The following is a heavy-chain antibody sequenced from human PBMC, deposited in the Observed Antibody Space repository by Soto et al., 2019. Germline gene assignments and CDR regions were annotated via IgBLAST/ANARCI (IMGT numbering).Heavy chain of an antibody. V-gene: IGHV1-18*01. CDR2: ISAYNGNT. CDR3: ARDGKYYYGSGGRSNAFDI. J-gene: IGHJ3*02. CDR1: GYTFTSYG. D-gene: IGHD3-10*01. Sequence: QVQLVQSGAEVKKPGASVKVSCKASGYTFTSYGISWVRQAPGQGLEWMGWISAYNGNTNYAQKLQGRVTMTTDTATSTAYMERRSLRSDDTAVYYCARDGKYYYGSGGRSNAFDIWGQGTMVTVSS.